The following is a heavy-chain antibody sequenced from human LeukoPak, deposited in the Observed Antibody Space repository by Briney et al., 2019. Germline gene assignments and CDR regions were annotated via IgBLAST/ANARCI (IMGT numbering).Heavy chain of an antibody. D-gene: IGHD2-2*01. V-gene: IGHV4-59*11. CDR2: IYYSGST. CDR3: ARGNVVVPAAIPLDV. J-gene: IGHJ6*02. CDR1: GGSISSHY. Sequence: SETLSLTCTVSGGSISSHYWSWIRQPPGKGLEWIGYIYYSGSTNYNPSLKSRVTISVDTSKNQFSLKLSSVTAADTAVYYCARGNVVVPAAIPLDVWGQGTTVTVSS.